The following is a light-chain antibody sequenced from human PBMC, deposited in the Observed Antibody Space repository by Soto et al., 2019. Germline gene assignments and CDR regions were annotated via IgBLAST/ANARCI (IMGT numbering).Light chain of an antibody. CDR1: SSDVGSYDY. J-gene: IGLJ3*02. CDR3: SSYTTTSTLV. V-gene: IGLV2-18*02. CDR2: NVN. Sequence: QSALIQPPSVSGSPGQSVTISCTRTSSDVGSYDYVSWYQQRPGTVPKPLIYNVNTQPSGVPDRFSGSKSGNTASMPISGLQTEDEADYYCSSYTTTSTLVFGGGTKVTVL.